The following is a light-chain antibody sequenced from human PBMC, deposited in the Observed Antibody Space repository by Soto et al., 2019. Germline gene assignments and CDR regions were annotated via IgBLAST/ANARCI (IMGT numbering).Light chain of an antibody. J-gene: IGLJ2*01. CDR2: EVS. CDR3: SSYAGSNNSRV. Sequence: QSVLTQPPSASGSPGQSVTISCTGTSSDVGGYNYVSWYQQLPGKAPKLMIYEVSKRPSGVPDRFSGSKSGNTASLTVSGLQAEDEADYYCSSYAGSNNSRVFGGGTKLTVL. CDR1: SSDVGGYNY. V-gene: IGLV2-8*01.